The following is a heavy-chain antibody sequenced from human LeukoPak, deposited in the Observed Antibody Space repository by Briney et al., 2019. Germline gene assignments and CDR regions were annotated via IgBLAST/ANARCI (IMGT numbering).Heavy chain of an antibody. D-gene: IGHD2-2*01. CDR2: IYSSGST. CDR1: GGSISSYY. Sequence: SETLSLTCTVSGGSISSYYRSWIRQPAGKGLEWIGRIYSSGSTNYNPSLKSRVTISVDTSKNQFSLELSSCTAADTGVYYCARGQYHLLYWYFDLWGRGTLVTVSS. CDR3: ARGQYHLLYWYFDL. V-gene: IGHV4-4*07. J-gene: IGHJ2*01.